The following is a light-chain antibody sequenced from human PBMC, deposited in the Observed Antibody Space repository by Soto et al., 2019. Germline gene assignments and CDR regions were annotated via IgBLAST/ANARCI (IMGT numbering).Light chain of an antibody. CDR1: QSVNNY. CDR2: DAS. CDR3: QQYGGVPYT. Sequence: PGERATLSCRASQSVNNYLAWYQQRPGQAPRLLIYDASNRATGIPARFSGSGSGTDFTLTISSLEPEDFAIYYCQQYGGVPYTFGQGTKLEIK. J-gene: IGKJ2*01. V-gene: IGKV3-11*01.